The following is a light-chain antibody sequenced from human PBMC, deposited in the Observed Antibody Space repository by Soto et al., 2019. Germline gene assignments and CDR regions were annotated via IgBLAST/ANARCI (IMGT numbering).Light chain of an antibody. CDR3: QQYHNWPHIT. Sequence: EIMMTQSPATLSVSPGERATLSCRASQSVRNSLAWYQHKPGQVPRLLIYYESTRASGIPARFSGSGSGTEFTLTISIIQSEDVAVYSSQQYHNWPHITFGQGTRLEIK. CDR1: QSVRNS. V-gene: IGKV3-15*01. J-gene: IGKJ5*01. CDR2: YES.